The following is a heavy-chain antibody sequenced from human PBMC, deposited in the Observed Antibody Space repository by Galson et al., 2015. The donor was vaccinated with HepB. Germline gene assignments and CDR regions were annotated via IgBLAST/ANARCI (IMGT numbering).Heavy chain of an antibody. CDR1: GYTFTSYA. CDR2: ISAGNGNT. D-gene: IGHD6-19*01. V-gene: IGHV1-3*01. J-gene: IGHJ3*02. CDR3: ARQWLANIDDAFDI. Sequence: SVKVSCKASGYTFTSYAMHWVRQAPGQRLEWMGWISAGNGNTKYSQKFQGRVTITRDTSASTAYMELSSLRSEDTAVYYCARQWLANIDDAFDIWGQGTMVTVSS.